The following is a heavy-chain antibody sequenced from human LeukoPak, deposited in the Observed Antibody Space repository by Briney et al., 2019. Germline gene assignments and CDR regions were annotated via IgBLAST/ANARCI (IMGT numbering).Heavy chain of an antibody. CDR1: GFTVSSNY. CDR2: IYSGGST. V-gene: IGHV3-53*04. J-gene: IGHJ4*02. CDR3: ARARIGGSYFIPSDY. Sequence: GRSLRLSCAASGFTVSSNYMSWVRQAPGKGLEWVSVIYSGGSTYYADSVKGRFTISRHNSKNTLYLQMNSLRAEDTAVYYCARARIGGSYFIPSDYWGQGTLVTVSS. D-gene: IGHD1-26*01.